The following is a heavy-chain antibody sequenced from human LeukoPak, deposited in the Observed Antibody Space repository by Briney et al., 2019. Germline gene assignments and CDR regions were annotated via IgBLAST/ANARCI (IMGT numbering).Heavy chain of an antibody. CDR2: IYPGDSDT. CDR3: ARGDYGDFRVFYTLFDY. V-gene: IGHV5-51*01. Sequence: GESLEISCKGSGYSFTSYWIAWVRQMPGKGLEWMGIIYPGDSDTRYSPSFQGQVTISADKSISTAYLQWSSLKASDTAMYYCARGDYGDFRVFYTLFDYWGQGTLVTVSS. D-gene: IGHD4-17*01. J-gene: IGHJ4*02. CDR1: GYSFTSYW.